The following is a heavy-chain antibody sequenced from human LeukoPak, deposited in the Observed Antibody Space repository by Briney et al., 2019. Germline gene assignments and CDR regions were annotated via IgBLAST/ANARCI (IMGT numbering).Heavy chain of an antibody. CDR3: ARDQEYSGYDRGLDY. CDR1: GGSISSYY. D-gene: IGHD5-12*01. Sequence: PSETLSLTCTVSGGSISSYYWSWIRQPAGKGLEWIGRIYTSGSTNYNPSLKSRVTMSVDTSKNQSSLKLSSVSAADTAVYYCARDQEYSGYDRGLDYWGQGTLVTVSS. J-gene: IGHJ4*02. V-gene: IGHV4-4*07. CDR2: IYTSGST.